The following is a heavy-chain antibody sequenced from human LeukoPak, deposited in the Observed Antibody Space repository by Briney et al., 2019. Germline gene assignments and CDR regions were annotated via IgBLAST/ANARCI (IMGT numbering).Heavy chain of an antibody. J-gene: IGHJ4*02. CDR1: GFTFDDYA. CDR3: ARGGAGLLWFGQDY. CDR2: ISWNSGSI. D-gene: IGHD3-10*01. V-gene: IGHV3-9*01. Sequence: GGSLRLSCEASGFTFDDYAMHWVRQAPGKGLEWVSGISWNSGSIGYADSVKGRFTISRDNAKNSLYLQMNSLRAEDTALYYCARGGAGLLWFGQDYWGQGTLVTVSS.